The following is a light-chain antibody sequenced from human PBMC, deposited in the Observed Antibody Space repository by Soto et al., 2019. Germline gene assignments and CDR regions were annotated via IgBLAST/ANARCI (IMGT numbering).Light chain of an antibody. CDR3: QQANSFPWT. V-gene: IGKV1-12*01. CDR1: QGLNNW. J-gene: IGKJ1*01. Sequence: DIQMTQSPSSVYASVGDRVTITCRARQGLNNWFAWYQQKPGKVPKLLISGTSTLQTGVPSRFSGSGSGTDFTLTISSLKPEDFATYYCQQANSFPWTFGPGTNVDIK. CDR2: GTS.